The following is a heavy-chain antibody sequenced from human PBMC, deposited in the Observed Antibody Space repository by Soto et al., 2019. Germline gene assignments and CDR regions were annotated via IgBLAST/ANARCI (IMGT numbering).Heavy chain of an antibody. CDR3: ARAGLYSGSYYDFDY. V-gene: IGHV1-69*13. D-gene: IGHD1-26*01. CDR2: IIPIFGTA. Sequence: ASVKVSCKASGGTFSSYAISWVRQAPGQGLEWMGGIIPIFGTANYAQKFQGRVTITADESTSTAYMELSSLRSEDTAVYYCARAGLYSGSYYDFDYWGQGTLVTVSS. CDR1: GGTFSSYA. J-gene: IGHJ4*02.